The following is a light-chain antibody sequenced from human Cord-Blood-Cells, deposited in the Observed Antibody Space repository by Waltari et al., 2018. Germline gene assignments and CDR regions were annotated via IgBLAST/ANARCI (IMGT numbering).Light chain of an antibody. CDR1: SSDVGGYNY. V-gene: IGLV2-14*01. Sequence: QSALTQPASVSGSPGQSLTLPCTGTSSDVGGYNYFSWYQQHPGKAPKLMIYEFSNRPSGVSNRFSGSKSGNTASLTISGLQAEDEADYYCSSYTSSSTNVVFGGGTKLTVL. CDR2: EFS. CDR3: SSYTSSSTNVV. J-gene: IGLJ2*01.